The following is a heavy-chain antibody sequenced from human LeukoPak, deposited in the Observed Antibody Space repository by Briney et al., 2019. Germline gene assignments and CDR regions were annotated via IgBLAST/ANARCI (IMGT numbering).Heavy chain of an antibody. Sequence: PSETLSLTCTVSGGSISSYYWSWIRQPAGKGLEWIGRIYTSGSTNYNPSLKSRVTMSVDTSKNQFSLKLSSVTAADTAVYYCARDRDKDHSDNWLDPWGQGTLVTVSS. CDR3: ARDRDKDHSDNWLDP. CDR1: GGSISSYY. J-gene: IGHJ5*02. V-gene: IGHV4-4*07. D-gene: IGHD2-15*01. CDR2: IYTSGST.